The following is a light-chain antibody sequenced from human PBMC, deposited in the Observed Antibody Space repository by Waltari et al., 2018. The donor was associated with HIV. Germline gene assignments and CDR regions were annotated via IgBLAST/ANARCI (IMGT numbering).Light chain of an antibody. CDR1: SSDVGDYNY. Sequence: QSALTQPPSASGSPGQSVTISCTGISSDVGDYNYVSWYQQHPGKAPQLMIYEVNKRPSGVPDRFSGSKSGNTASLTVSGLQAEDVADYYCSSYVGSNRVFGGGTKLTVL. V-gene: IGLV2-8*01. CDR2: EVN. CDR3: SSYVGSNRV. J-gene: IGLJ3*02.